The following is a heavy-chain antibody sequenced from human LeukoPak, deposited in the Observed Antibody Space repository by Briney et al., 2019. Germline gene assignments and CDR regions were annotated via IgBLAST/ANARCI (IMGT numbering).Heavy chain of an antibody. CDR1: GGSISSYY. V-gene: IGHV4-4*07. J-gene: IGHJ6*03. D-gene: IGHD3-10*01. CDR2: IDTSGNT. Sequence: ASETLSLTCTVSGGSISSYYWSWLRQPAGKGLEWIGRIDTSGNTNYKPSLKSRVTMSVDTSKNQFSLKLSSVTAADTAVYYCARVPLFGWAPYYYYYYMDVWGKGATVTISS. CDR3: ARVPLFGWAPYYYYYYMDV.